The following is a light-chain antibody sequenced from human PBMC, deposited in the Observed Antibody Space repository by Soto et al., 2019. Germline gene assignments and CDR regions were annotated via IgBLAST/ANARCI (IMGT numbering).Light chain of an antibody. Sequence: EIVLTQSPGTLSLSPGERATLSCRASQSVSSNYLAWYQQKPGQAPRLLIYGASSRATGIPDRFSGSGSGADFTLTISRLEPEDFAVYYCQQYGSSPPEKTSGQGTKVELK. V-gene: IGKV3-20*01. CDR2: GAS. CDR1: QSVSSNY. CDR3: QQYGSSPPEKT. J-gene: IGKJ1*01.